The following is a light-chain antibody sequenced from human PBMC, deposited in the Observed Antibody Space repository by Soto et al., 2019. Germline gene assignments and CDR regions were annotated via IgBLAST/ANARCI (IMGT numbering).Light chain of an antibody. CDR1: SSNVGSNT. CDR3: AAWDDSLNASV. CDR2: SNN. V-gene: IGLV1-44*01. J-gene: IGLJ1*01. Sequence: QSALTQPPSASGAPGQRVTISCSGSSSNVGSNTVSWYQQFPGTAPKLLIHSNNKRPSGVPDRFSGSKSGTSASLAISGLQSEDEADYYCAAWDDSLNASVFGGGTKGTVL.